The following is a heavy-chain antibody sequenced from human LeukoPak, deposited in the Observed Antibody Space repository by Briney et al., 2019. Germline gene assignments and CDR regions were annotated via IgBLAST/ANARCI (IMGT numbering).Heavy chain of an antibody. D-gene: IGHD3-3*01. CDR3: ARLGDYDFWSGYTEDY. V-gene: IGHV4-39*01. J-gene: IGHJ4*02. Sequence: PSETLSLTCTVSGGSISSSSYYWGWIRQPPGKGLEWIGSIYYSGSTCYNPSLKSRVTISVDTSKNQFSLKLSSVTAADTAVYYCARLGDYDFWSGYTEDYWGQGTLVTVSS. CDR2: IYYSGST. CDR1: GGSISSSSYY.